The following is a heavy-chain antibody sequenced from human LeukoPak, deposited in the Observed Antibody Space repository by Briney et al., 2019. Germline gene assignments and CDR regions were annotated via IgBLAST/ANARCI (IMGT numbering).Heavy chain of an antibody. D-gene: IGHD4-17*01. V-gene: IGHV3-21*01. CDR2: ISSSSSYI. CDR1: GFTFSSYW. CDR3: ARDLWGYGDYEGANL. Sequence: PGGSLRLSCAASGFTFSSYWMSWVPQAPGKGLEWVSSISSSSSYIYYADSVKGRFTISRDNAKNSLYLQMNSLRAEDTAVYYCARDLWGYGDYEGANLWGQGTLVTVSS. J-gene: IGHJ4*02.